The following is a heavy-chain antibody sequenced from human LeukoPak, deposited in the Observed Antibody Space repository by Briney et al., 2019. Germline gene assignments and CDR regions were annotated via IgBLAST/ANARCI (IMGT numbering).Heavy chain of an antibody. CDR2: INPNSGGT. J-gene: IGHJ4*02. Sequence: ASVKVSCKASGYTFTGYYMHWVRQAPGQGLEWMGWINPNSGGTNYAQKFQGRVTMTRDTSISTAYIELSRLRSDDTAVYYCARELNSGSQPLDYWGQGTLVTASS. D-gene: IGHD1-26*01. CDR1: GYTFTGYY. CDR3: ARELNSGSQPLDY. V-gene: IGHV1-2*02.